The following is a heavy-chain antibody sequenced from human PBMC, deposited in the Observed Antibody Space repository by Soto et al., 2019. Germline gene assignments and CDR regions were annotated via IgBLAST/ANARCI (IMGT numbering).Heavy chain of an antibody. V-gene: IGHV4-34*01. Sequence: QVQLQQWGAGLLKASETLSLTCAVVGDSLRGQSWNWIRQSPGKGLEWIGEIDQSGGTNYNPSLKNRAIMSDDTSKNQFSLTLTSVTAAATAVYYCAREDSYGWSGESLDVWGQWTTVTVSS. J-gene: IGHJ6*02. CDR2: IDQSGGT. CDR3: AREDSYGWSGESLDV. D-gene: IGHD6-19*01. CDR1: GDSLRGQS.